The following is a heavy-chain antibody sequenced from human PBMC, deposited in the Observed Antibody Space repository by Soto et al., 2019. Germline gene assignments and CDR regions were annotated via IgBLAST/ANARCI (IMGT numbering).Heavy chain of an antibody. J-gene: IGHJ4*02. CDR2: IYSDGTT. Sequence: GSSLRLSCAASGFTVSSNYMNWVLQAPGKGLEWVSIIYSDGTTAYADSVKGRFTISRDNFKNTLHLQMNSLRAEDTAVYYCAILSNWRQGTLVTVSS. D-gene: IGHD6-6*01. CDR3: AILSN. V-gene: IGHV3-53*01. CDR1: GFTVSSNY.